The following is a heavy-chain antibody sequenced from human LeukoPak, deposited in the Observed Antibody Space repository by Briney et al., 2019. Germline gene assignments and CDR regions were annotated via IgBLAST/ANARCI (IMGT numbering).Heavy chain of an antibody. Sequence: HSGGSLRLSCAASGLTFSSYAMSWVRQAPGKGLEWVSAISGSGGSTYYADSVKGRITISRDNSKNTLYLQMNSLRAEDTAVYYCAKDTLGGVVVASTFDYWGQGTLVTVTS. V-gene: IGHV3-23*01. CDR2: ISGSGGST. CDR1: GLTFSSYA. CDR3: AKDTLGGVVVASTFDY. J-gene: IGHJ4*02. D-gene: IGHD2-15*01.